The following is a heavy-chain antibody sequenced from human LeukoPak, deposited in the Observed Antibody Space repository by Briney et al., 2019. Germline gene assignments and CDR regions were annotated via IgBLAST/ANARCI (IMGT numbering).Heavy chain of an antibody. V-gene: IGHV3-30*01. CDR2: ISYDGSNK. CDR3: ASLPAAADLL. J-gene: IGHJ4*02. Sequence: PGRSLRLSCAASGFTFSSYGMHWVRQAPGKGLEWVAVISYDGSNKYYADSVKGRFTISRDNPKNTLYLQMNSLRAEDTAVYYCASLPAAADLLWGQGTLVTVSS. D-gene: IGHD6-13*01. CDR1: GFTFSSYG.